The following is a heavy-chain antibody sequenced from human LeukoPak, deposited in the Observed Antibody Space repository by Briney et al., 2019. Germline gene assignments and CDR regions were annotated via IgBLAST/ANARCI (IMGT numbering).Heavy chain of an antibody. V-gene: IGHV4-30-2*01. CDR2: IYHSGST. Sequence: SETLSLTCTVSGGSISRYYWSWIRQPPGKGLEWIGYIYHSGSTYYNPSLKSRVTISVDRSKNQFSLKLSSVTAADTAVYYCARSVDTAMASDYWGQGTLVTVSS. D-gene: IGHD5-18*01. CDR1: GGSISRYY. J-gene: IGHJ4*02. CDR3: ARSVDTAMASDY.